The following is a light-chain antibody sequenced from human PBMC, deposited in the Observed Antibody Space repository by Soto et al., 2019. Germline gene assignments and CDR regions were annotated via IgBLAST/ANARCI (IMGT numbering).Light chain of an antibody. J-gene: IGKJ3*01. CDR1: QTLSTTS. CDR3: QQYNDSPLS. CDR2: AAS. V-gene: IGKV3-20*01. Sequence: EIVVTQSPGTLSLSTGERATLSCRASQTLSTTSLAWYQQRPGQTPRLLIYAASTRHTDIPEMFNGSGSGTDFVFPISRLGPENFKLYYCQQYNDSPLSFGPGTKVDVK.